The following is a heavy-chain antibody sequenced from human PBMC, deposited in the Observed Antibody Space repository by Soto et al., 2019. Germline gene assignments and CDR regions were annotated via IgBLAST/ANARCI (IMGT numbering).Heavy chain of an antibody. D-gene: IGHD3-22*01. Sequence: SETLSLTCTVSGGSISSSSYYWGWIRQPPGKGLEWIGSIYYSGSTYYNPSLKSRVTISVDTSKTQFSLMLSSVTAADTDVYYCASLTYYYDSRGYYWFDPWGQGTLVTVSS. V-gene: IGHV4-39*07. CDR2: IYYSGST. CDR1: GGSISSSSYY. J-gene: IGHJ5*02. CDR3: ASLTYYYDSRGYYWFDP.